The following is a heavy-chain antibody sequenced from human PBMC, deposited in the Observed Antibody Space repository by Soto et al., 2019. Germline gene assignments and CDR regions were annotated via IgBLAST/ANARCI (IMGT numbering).Heavy chain of an antibody. J-gene: IGHJ4*02. V-gene: IGHV4-39*06. CDR1: GGSISSSSYY. Sequence: SETLSLTCTVSGGSISSSSYYWGWIRQPPGKGLEWIGSIYYSGSTYYNPSLKSRVTISVDTSKNQFPLKLSSVTAADTAVYYCARDHIVVVPAAIFDYWGQGTLVTVSS. D-gene: IGHD2-2*02. CDR3: ARDHIVVVPAAIFDY. CDR2: IYYSGST.